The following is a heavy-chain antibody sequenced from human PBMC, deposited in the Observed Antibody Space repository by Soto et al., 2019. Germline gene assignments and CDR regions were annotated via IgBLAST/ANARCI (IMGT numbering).Heavy chain of an antibody. J-gene: IGHJ4*02. CDR1: GFTFSGYA. Sequence: GGSLRLSCAASGFTFSGYAMHWVRQAPGKGLEWVAVISYDGRVKYYADYVEGRFTVSRDNSKNMFYLQMNNLRGEDSAVYNCARSGGSSSPASRYFEYWGQGTPVTVPQ. CDR2: ISYDGRVK. V-gene: IGHV3-30*04. CDR3: ARSGGSSSPASRYFEY. D-gene: IGHD6-6*01.